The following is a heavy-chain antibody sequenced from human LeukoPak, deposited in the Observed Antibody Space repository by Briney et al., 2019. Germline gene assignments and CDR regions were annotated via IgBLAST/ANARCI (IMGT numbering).Heavy chain of an antibody. V-gene: IGHV1-8*03. J-gene: IGHJ5*02. Sequence: ASVKVPCKASGYTFTSYDINWVRQATGQGLEWMGWMNPNSGNTGYAQKFQGRVTITRNTSISTAYMELSSLRSEDTAVYYCARGHKNKLYYDFWSGYERALNWFDPWGQGTLVTVSS. CDR3: ARGHKNKLYYDFWSGYERALNWFDP. CDR1: GYTFTSYD. CDR2: MNPNSGNT. D-gene: IGHD3-3*01.